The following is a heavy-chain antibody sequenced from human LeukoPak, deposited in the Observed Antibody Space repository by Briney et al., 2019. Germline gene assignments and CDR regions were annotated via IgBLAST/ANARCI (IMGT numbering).Heavy chain of an antibody. CDR1: VYSFSHYY. CDR2: INPDNGGT. V-gene: IGHV1-2*02. D-gene: IGHD2-15*01. Sequence: ASVKVSYKASVYSFSHYYVHWLRQAPGQGLEWMGWINPDNGGTNYAQNFQGRVTMSRDTSISTVYMDLSRLTSDDTAVFYCVRESRVGNWFDPWGQGTQVTVSS. J-gene: IGHJ5*02. CDR3: VRESRVGNWFDP.